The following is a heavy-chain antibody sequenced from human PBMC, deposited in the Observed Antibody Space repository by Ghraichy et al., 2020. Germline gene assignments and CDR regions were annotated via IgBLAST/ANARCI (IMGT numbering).Heavy chain of an antibody. CDR2: IWDDGTKK. CDR3: ARDPGRDAPMDP. D-gene: IGHD2-2*01. J-gene: IGHJ5*02. Sequence: GGSLRLSCAASGFTFRKSGMHWVRQAPGKGLEWVAVIWDDGTKKYYGDSAEGRFIISRDNSKNTLYLEVGSLRAEDTAVYYCARDPGRDAPMDPWGQGFLVTVSS. V-gene: IGHV3-33*01. CDR1: GFTFRKSG.